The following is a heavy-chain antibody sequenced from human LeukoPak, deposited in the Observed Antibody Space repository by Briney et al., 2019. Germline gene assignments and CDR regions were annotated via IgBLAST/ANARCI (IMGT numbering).Heavy chain of an antibody. Sequence: SETLSLTCAVSGGSISSGGYSWSWIRQPPGKGLEWIGYIYHSGSTYYNPSLKSRVTISVDRSENQFSLKLSSVTAADTAVYYCAREVGATTVRWFDPWGQGTLVTVSS. CDR1: GGSISSGGYS. CDR2: IYHSGST. V-gene: IGHV4-30-2*01. CDR3: AREVGATTVRWFDP. J-gene: IGHJ5*02. D-gene: IGHD1-26*01.